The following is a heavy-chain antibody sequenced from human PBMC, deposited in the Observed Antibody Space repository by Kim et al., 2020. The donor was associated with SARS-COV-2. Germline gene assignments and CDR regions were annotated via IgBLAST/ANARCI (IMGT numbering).Heavy chain of an antibody. CDR3: AKSRVGLYYYYYGMDV. CDR1: GFTFSSYG. Sequence: GGSLRLSCAASGFTFSSYGMHWVRQAPGKGLEWVAVISYDGSNKYYADSVKGRFTISRDNSKNTLYLQMNSLRAEDTAVYYCAKSRVGLYYYYYGMDVWG. CDR2: ISYDGSNK. V-gene: IGHV3-33*05. J-gene: IGHJ6*01.